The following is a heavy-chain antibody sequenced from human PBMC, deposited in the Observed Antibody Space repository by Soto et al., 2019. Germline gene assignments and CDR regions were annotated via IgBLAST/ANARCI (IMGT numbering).Heavy chain of an antibody. CDR1: GFTFSSYA. V-gene: IGHV3-23*01. Sequence: EVQLLESGGGLVQPGGSLRLSCAASGFTFSSYAMSWVRQAPGKGLEWVSAISGSGGSTYYADSVKGRFTISRDNSKNTLYLQMNSLRDEDTAVYYCAKPPYGYGDYVRHDGMDVWGQGTTVTVSS. CDR2: ISGSGGST. D-gene: IGHD4-17*01. CDR3: AKPPYGYGDYVRHDGMDV. J-gene: IGHJ6*02.